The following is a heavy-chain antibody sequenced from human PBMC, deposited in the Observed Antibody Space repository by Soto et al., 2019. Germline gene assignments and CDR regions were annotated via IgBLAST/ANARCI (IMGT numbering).Heavy chain of an antibody. CDR1: GFTFSSDW. CDR3: ARGGSTWSDY. V-gene: IGHV3-74*01. CDR2: IKSDGSYT. D-gene: IGHD6-13*01. Sequence: EVQLVESGGGLVQPGGSLRLSCAASGFTFSSDWMHWVRQGPGKGLVWVSRIKSDGSYTNYADSVKGRFTISGDNARNTLYLQMNSLRAEDTAVYYCARGGSTWSDYWGQGTLVTVSS. J-gene: IGHJ4*02.